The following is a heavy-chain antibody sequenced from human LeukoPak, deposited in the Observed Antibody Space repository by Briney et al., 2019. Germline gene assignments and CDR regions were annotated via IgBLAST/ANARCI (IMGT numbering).Heavy chain of an antibody. Sequence: ASVKVSCKVSGYTLTELSMHWVRQAPGKGLEWMGGFDLEDGETIYAQKFQGRVTMTEDTSTDTAYMELSSLRSEDTAVYYCATDLEVPVSRRGFGYWGQGTLVTVSS. D-gene: IGHD2-2*01. V-gene: IGHV1-24*01. J-gene: IGHJ4*02. CDR2: FDLEDGET. CDR3: ATDLEVPVSRRGFGY. CDR1: GYTLTELS.